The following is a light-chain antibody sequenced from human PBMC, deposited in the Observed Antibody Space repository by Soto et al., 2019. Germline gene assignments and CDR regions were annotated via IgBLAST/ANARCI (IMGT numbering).Light chain of an antibody. CDR2: RAS. J-gene: IGKJ5*01. CDR3: QQYNSYALT. V-gene: IGKV1-5*03. CDR1: RTVTNW. Sequence: IQMTQSPSTMSEYVGDTVTNTSRASRTVTNWLAWYQHQPGRAPRLLISRASILESGVPPRFSGSGFGTEFTLTIDSLQPDDFGTYYCQQYNSYALTSGQGTRPEIK.